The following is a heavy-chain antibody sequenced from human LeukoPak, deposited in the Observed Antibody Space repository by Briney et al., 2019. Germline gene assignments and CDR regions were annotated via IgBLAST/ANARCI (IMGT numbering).Heavy chain of an antibody. Sequence: PGGSLRLSCAASGFNFSIYSMNWVRQAPGKGLEWVSYITRSSTTIYYADSVKGRFTISRDNAKNSLYLQMNSLRVEDTAIYYCARVHSRSTYSGYDYLRYWGQGALVTVSS. J-gene: IGHJ4*02. CDR2: ITRSSTTI. V-gene: IGHV3-48*01. CDR3: ARVHSRSTYSGYDYLRY. D-gene: IGHD5-12*01. CDR1: GFNFSIYS.